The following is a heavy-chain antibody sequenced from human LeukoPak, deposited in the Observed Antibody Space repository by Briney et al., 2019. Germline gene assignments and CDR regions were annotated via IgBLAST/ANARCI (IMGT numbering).Heavy chain of an antibody. V-gene: IGHV3-7*01. CDR1: GFTFSSHG. D-gene: IGHD3-22*01. CDR3: ARDGSDSTGYYYAL. Sequence: GGSLRLSCGASGFTFSSHGMNWVRQAPGKGLEWVANIKQDGSEKYYVDSVKGRFTISRDNAKNSLYLQMNSLRAEDTAVYYRARDGSDSTGYYYALWGQGTLVTVSS. J-gene: IGHJ4*02. CDR2: IKQDGSEK.